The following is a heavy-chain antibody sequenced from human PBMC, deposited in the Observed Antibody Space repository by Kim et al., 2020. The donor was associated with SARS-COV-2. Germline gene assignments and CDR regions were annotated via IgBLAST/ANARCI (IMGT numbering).Heavy chain of an antibody. CDR1: GFTVSSSY. V-gene: IGHV3-66*02. CDR2: IYRGGNT. Sequence: GGSLRLSCEASGFTVSSSYMNWVRQAPGKGLEWVSIIYRGGNTYYADSVKGRFTISRDNPKNTLFLQMNSLRAEDTAVYYCARRIPTSWDLXYWGQGTLVTXSS. J-gene: IGHJ4*02. D-gene: IGHD2-2*01. CDR3: ARRIPTSWDLXY.